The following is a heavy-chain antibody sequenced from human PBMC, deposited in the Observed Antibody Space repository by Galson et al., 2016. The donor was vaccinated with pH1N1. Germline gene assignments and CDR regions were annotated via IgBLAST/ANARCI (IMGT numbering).Heavy chain of an antibody. J-gene: IGHJ4*02. CDR3: AKGAGRYYFGSGSFNY. V-gene: IGHV3-9*01. CDR1: GFAFDDFA. Sequence: SLRLSCAASGFAFDDFAMHWVRHVPGKGLEWVSGISWNSNSIGYADSVKGRFTISRDRAKKSLFLQMNRLRVEDTALYYCAKGAGRYYFGSGSFNYWGQGTQVTVSS. CDR2: ISWNSNSI. D-gene: IGHD3-10*01.